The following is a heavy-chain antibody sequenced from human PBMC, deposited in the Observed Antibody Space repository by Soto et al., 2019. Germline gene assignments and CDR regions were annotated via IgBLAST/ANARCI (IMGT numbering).Heavy chain of an antibody. CDR3: XXXXXXXXXXXPXWFDP. J-gene: IGHJ5*02. Sequence: QVQLVESGGGVVQPGRSLRLSCAASGFTFSSYAMHWVRQAPGKGLEWVAVISYDGSNKYYADSVKGRFTISRDNSKXXXXXXXXXXXXXXXXXXXXXXXXXXXXXXXPXWFDPWGQGTLVTVSS. V-gene: IGHV3-30-3*01. CDR2: ISYDGSNK. CDR1: GFTFSSYA.